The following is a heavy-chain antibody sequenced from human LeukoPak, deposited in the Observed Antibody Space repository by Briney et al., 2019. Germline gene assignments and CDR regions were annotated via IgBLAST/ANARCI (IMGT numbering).Heavy chain of an antibody. CDR3: AREVGGGHFDY. CDR2: ISDSGST. D-gene: IGHD1-26*01. V-gene: IGHV4-59*11. Sequence: SSETLSLTCVVSGGSLSTHHWSWIRRSPGRGLEWIGYISDSGSTNYNPSLKSRVTISVDTSKNQFSLMLSSVTATDTAVYYCAREVGGGHFDYWGQGTLVTVSS. CDR1: GGSLSTHH. J-gene: IGHJ4*02.